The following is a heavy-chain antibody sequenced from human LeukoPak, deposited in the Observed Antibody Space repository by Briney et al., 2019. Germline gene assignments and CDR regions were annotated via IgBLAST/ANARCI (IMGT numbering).Heavy chain of an antibody. CDR2: IRSKANSYAT. J-gene: IGHJ3*02. CDR1: GFTFSGSA. CDR3: MTFYQGMTTVTRFDI. Sequence: GGSLRLSCAASGFTFSGSAMHWVRQASGKGLEWVGRIRSKANSYATAYAASVKGRFTISRDDSKNTAYLQMNSLKTEDTAVYYCMTFYQGMTTVTRFDIWGQGTMVTVSS. D-gene: IGHD4-17*01. V-gene: IGHV3-73*01.